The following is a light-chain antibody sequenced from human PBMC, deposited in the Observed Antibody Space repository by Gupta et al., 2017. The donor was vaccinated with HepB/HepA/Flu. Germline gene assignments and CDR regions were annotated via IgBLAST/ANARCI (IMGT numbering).Light chain of an antibody. Sequence: QSVLTQPPSVSAAPEEKVTISCSGSSANIGSNYVSWYQKFPGTAPELLIYGNNKRPLGTPDRFSGSKSGTSATLGITGLQTGDEADYYCGTWDNDLSVVFGGGTKLTVL. V-gene: IGLV1-51*01. CDR2: GNN. CDR1: SANIGSNY. CDR3: GTWDNDLSVV. J-gene: IGLJ2*01.